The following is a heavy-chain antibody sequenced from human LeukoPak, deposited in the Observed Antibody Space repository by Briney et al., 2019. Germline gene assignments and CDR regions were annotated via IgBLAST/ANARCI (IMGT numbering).Heavy chain of an antibody. V-gene: IGHV3-30*18. CDR3: AKDFDY. CDR2: ISYDGSNK. J-gene: IGHJ4*02. Sequence: GGSLRLSCAASGFTFSSYGMHWVRQAPGKGLEWVAVISYDGSNKYYADSVKGRFTISRDNSKNTLYLQMNSLRAEDTAVYYCAKDFDYWGQGTLVTVSS. CDR1: GFTFSSYG.